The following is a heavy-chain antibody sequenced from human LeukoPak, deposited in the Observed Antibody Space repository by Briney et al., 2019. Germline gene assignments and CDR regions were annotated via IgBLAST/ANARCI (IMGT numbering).Heavy chain of an antibody. D-gene: IGHD5-12*01. CDR3: ARVFGAYDSIDC. J-gene: IGHJ4*02. V-gene: IGHV3-7*01. CDR2: IKQDGSER. Sequence: GGSLRLSCAASGFSMSGYWMSWVRQAPGKGLEWVANIKQDGSERHYADSVKGRFTISRDNAQNSLYLQMNSLRAEETTVYYCARVFGAYDSIDCWGQGTLVTVS. CDR1: GFSMSGYW.